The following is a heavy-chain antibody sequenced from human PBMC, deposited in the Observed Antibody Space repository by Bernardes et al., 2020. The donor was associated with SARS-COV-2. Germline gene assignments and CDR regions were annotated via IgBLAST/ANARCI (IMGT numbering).Heavy chain of an antibody. V-gene: IGHV4-34*01. CDR3: ARDSGWFGELTPNYFDY. CDR1: GGSFSGYY. CDR2: INHSGST. D-gene: IGHD3-10*01. Sequence: LSLTCAVYGGSFSGYYWSWIRQPPGKGLEWIGEINHSGSTNYNPSLKSRVTISVDTSKNQFSLKLSSVTAADTAVYYCARDSGWFGELTPNYFDYWGQGTLVTVSS. J-gene: IGHJ4*02.